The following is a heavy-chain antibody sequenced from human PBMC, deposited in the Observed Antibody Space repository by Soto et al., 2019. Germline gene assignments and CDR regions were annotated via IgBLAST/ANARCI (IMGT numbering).Heavy chain of an antibody. CDR3: ARGGNNWNYVLY. J-gene: IGHJ4*02. CDR1: GFTFSSYS. V-gene: IGHV3-21*01. D-gene: IGHD1-7*01. Sequence: EVQLVESGGDLVKPGGSLRLSCAASGFTFSSYSMNWVRQAPGKGLEWVSSISSSSSYIYYADSVKGRFTISRDNAKNSLYLQMNSLRAEDTAVYYCARGGNNWNYVLYWGQGTLVTVSS. CDR2: ISSSSSYI.